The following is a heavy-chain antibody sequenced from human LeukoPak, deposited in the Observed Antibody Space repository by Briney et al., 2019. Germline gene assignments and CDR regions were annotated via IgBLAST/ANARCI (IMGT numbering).Heavy chain of an antibody. CDR1: GFTFDDYA. D-gene: IGHD6-19*01. CDR3: AKEHQWNDAFDI. Sequence: GGSLRLSCAASGFTFDDYAMHWVRQAPGKGLEWVSAISGSGGSTYYADSVKGRFTISRDNSKNTLYLQMNSLRAEDTAVYYCAKEHQWNDAFDIWGQGTMVTVSS. CDR2: ISGSGGST. V-gene: IGHV3-23*01. J-gene: IGHJ3*02.